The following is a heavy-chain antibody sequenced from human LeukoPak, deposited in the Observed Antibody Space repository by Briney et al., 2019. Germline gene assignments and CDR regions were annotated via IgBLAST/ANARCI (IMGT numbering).Heavy chain of an antibody. CDR1: GFTFSSYG. Sequence: PGGSLRLSCAASGFTFSSYGMHWVRQAPGKGLEWVAFIRYDGSNKYYADSVKGRFIISRDNSKNTLYLQMNSLRTEDTAVYYCARDATTYYYGSGSYGGAFDIWGQGTMVTVSS. V-gene: IGHV3-30*02. CDR3: ARDATTYYYGSGSYGGAFDI. J-gene: IGHJ3*02. D-gene: IGHD3-10*01. CDR2: IRYDGSNK.